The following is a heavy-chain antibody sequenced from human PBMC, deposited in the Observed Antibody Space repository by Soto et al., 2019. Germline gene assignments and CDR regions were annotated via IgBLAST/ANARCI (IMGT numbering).Heavy chain of an antibody. D-gene: IGHD4-17*01. CDR1: GGSFSGYY. J-gene: IGHJ4*02. Sequence: SETLSLTCAVFGGSFSGYYWTWIRQAPGKGLEWIGEINHSGATNYNPSLKSRVTMSIDASRRQFSLNLRSVTAADTAVYYCAIYGGNSVYFDYWGQGTLVTVSS. CDR3: AIYGGNSVYFDY. V-gene: IGHV4-34*01. CDR2: INHSGAT.